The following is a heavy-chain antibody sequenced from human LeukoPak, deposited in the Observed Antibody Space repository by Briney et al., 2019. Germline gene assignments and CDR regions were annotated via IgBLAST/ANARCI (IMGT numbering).Heavy chain of an antibody. J-gene: IGHJ5*02. Sequence: SETPSLTCAVYGGSFSGYYWSWIRQPPGKGLEWIGEINHSGSTNYNPSLKSRVTISVDTSKNQFSLKLSSVTAADTAVYYCARDRQNMVRGVTPWGQGTLVTVSS. V-gene: IGHV4-34*01. CDR3: ARDRQNMVRGVTP. D-gene: IGHD3-10*01. CDR1: GGSFSGYY. CDR2: INHSGST.